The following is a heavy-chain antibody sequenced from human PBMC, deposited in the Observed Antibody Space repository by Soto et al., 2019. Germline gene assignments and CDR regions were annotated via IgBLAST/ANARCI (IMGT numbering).Heavy chain of an antibody. Sequence: GGSLRLSCVASGFTFNNAWMSWVRQAPGKGLEWVGRIKSKNDGGTTDYAAPVKGRFTISRDDSENTLYIQMNSLKTEDTAVYCCWFWIRSDTDGWCRGTRVTVSS. J-gene: IGHJ6*02. CDR3: WFWIRSDTDG. CDR2: IKSKNDGGTT. D-gene: IGHD3-10*01. V-gene: IGHV3-15*01. CDR1: GFTFNNAW.